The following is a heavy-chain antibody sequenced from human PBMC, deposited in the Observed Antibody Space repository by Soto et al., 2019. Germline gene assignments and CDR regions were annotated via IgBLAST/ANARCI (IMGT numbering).Heavy chain of an antibody. CDR3: ASARKYYDSSGYPPYWYFDL. Sequence: QVQLQESGPGLVKPSETLSLTCTVSGGSVSSGSYYWSWIRQPPGKGLEWIGYIYYSGSTNYNPSLKSRVTLSVDTSKNQFSLKLSSVTAADTAVYYCASARKYYDSSGYPPYWYFDLWGRGTLVTVSS. D-gene: IGHD3-22*01. CDR2: IYYSGST. V-gene: IGHV4-61*01. CDR1: GGSVSSGSYY. J-gene: IGHJ2*01.